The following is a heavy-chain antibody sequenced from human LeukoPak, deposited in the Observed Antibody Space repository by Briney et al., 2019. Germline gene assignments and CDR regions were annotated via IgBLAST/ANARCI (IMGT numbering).Heavy chain of an antibody. CDR1: GYNFSSYD. D-gene: IGHD3-9*01. CDR3: VRAPQEGRDILTGVQTGNWFHP. J-gene: IGHJ5*02. Sequence: ASVKVSCKASGYNFSSYDINWVRQAPGQGPEWMGWMNPNTGNTGYAQSFQGRIGLTRNPSISTAYMELSSLRSEDTALYYCVRAPQEGRDILTGVQTGNWFHPWGQGTLVTVSS. V-gene: IGHV1-8*01. CDR2: MNPNTGNT.